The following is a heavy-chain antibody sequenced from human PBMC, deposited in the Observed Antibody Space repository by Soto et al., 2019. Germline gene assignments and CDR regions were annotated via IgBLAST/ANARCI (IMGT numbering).Heavy chain of an antibody. CDR3: ARAGADGGPRPKYFYYYGMDV. CDR1: GFNFNYYS. J-gene: IGHJ6*02. Sequence: EAQLVESGGGLVKPGGSLTLSCTASGFNFNYYSMNWIRQAPGKGLEWVSSISSSSGYIYYADSVKGRFTISRDNAQNSLFLQMSSLRAEDTAVYYCARAGADGGPRPKYFYYYGMDVWGQGTTVTVSS. CDR2: ISSSSGYI. V-gene: IGHV3-21*02. D-gene: IGHD6-6*01.